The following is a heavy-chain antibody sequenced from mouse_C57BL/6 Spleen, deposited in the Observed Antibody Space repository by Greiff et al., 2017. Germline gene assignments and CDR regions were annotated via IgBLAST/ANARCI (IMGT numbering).Heavy chain of an antibody. CDR3: ASHTYYCSLDY. Sequence: EVKLVESGGGLVQPGGSLSLSCAASGFTFTDYYMSWVRQPPGKALEWLGFIRNKANGYTTEYNASVKGRFTISRDNSQSILYLQMNALRAEDSATYYCASHTYYCSLDYWGQGTTLTVSS. CDR1: GFTFTDYY. J-gene: IGHJ2*01. D-gene: IGHD1-1*01. V-gene: IGHV7-3*01. CDR2: IRNKANGYTT.